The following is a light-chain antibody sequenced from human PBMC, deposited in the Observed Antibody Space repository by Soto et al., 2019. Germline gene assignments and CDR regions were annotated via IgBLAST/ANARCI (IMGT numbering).Light chain of an antibody. V-gene: IGLV2-23*01. CDR3: SSYAGSYV. CDR2: EGS. CDR1: SSDVGSYNL. J-gene: IGLJ1*01. Sequence: QSALTQPASVSGSPGQSITISCTGTSSDVGSYNLVSWYQQHPGKAPKLMIYEGSKRPSGVSNRFSGSKSGNTASLTISGLQAEDEAHYYCSSYAGSYVFGTGTKVTVL.